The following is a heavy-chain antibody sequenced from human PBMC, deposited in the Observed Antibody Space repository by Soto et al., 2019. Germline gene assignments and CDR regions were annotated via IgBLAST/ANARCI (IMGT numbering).Heavy chain of an antibody. Sequence: PGGSLRLSCAASGFTFSSYAMRWVRQAPGKGLEWVSDISGSGGTTYYADSVEGRFTISRDNSKNTLYLLMNSLRVEDTAVYYCARLWFGELLYNFLDYWGQGTLVTVSS. D-gene: IGHD3-10*01. J-gene: IGHJ4*02. CDR1: GFTFSSYA. V-gene: IGHV3-23*01. CDR2: ISGSGGTT. CDR3: ARLWFGELLYNFLDY.